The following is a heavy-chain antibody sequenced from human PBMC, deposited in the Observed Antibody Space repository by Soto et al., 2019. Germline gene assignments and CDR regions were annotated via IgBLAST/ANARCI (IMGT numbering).Heavy chain of an antibody. CDR1: GGTFSSYA. J-gene: IGHJ4*02. CDR2: IVPIVDTA. V-gene: IGHV1-69*12. CDR3: VRVVTFPGYPAY. D-gene: IGHD5-12*01. Sequence: QVQLVQSGAEVRQPASSVKVSCKTSGGTFSSYAISWVRQAPGQGLEWMGGIVPIVDTATYAQQFQGRVTITADESTSRAYMELSRLRSDDTAGYYCVRVVTFPGYPAYGGQGTLVTVSS.